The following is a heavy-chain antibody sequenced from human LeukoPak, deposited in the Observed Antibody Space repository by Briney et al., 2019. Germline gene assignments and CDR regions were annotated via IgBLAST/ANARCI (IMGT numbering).Heavy chain of an antibody. Sequence: SETLTLTCAVYGGSFSVYYWSWIRQPPGKGLEWIGEINHSGSTNYNPSLKSRVTISVDTSKNQFSLKLSSVTAADTAVYYCASDRGDYESYWGQGTLVTVSS. CDR2: INHSGST. D-gene: IGHD4-17*01. CDR3: ASDRGDYESY. CDR1: GGSFSVYY. J-gene: IGHJ4*02. V-gene: IGHV4-34*01.